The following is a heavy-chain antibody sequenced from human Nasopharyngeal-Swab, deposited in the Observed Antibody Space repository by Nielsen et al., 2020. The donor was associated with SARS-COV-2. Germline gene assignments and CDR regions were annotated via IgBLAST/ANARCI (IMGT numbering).Heavy chain of an antibody. Sequence: GSLRLSCTVSGGSISSYYWSWIRQPPGKGLEWIGYIYYSGSTNYNPSLKSRVTISVDTSKNQFSLKLSSVTAADTAVYYCARGVVRGNWFDPWGQGTLVTVSS. CDR2: IYYSGST. J-gene: IGHJ5*02. D-gene: IGHD2-21*01. V-gene: IGHV4-59*13. CDR1: GGSISSYY. CDR3: ARGVVRGNWFDP.